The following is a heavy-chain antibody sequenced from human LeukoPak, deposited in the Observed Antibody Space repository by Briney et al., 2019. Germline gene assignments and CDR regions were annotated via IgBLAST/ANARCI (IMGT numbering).Heavy chain of an antibody. Sequence: GGSLRLSCAASGFTFSSYGMHWVRQAPGKGLEWVAFIRYDGSNKYYADSVKGRFTISRDNSKNTLYLQMNSLRAEDTAVYYCAREYCSGGSCYSGLNYWGQGTLVTVSS. CDR3: AREYCSGGSCYSGLNY. V-gene: IGHV3-30*02. D-gene: IGHD2-15*01. CDR1: GFTFSSYG. CDR2: IRYDGSNK. J-gene: IGHJ4*02.